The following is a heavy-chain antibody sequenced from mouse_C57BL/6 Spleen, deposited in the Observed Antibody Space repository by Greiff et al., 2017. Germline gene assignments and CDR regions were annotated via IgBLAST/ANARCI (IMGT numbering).Heavy chain of an antibody. J-gene: IGHJ2*01. CDR1: GYTFTSYW. Sequence: QVQLQQPGAELVKPGASVKMSCKASGYTFTSYWITWVKQRPGQGLEWIGDIYPGSGSTNYNEKFKSKATLTVDKSSSTAYMQLSSLTSADSAVYYCANYYGSSYVDYWGQGTTLTVSS. D-gene: IGHD1-1*01. CDR2: IYPGSGST. V-gene: IGHV1-55*01. CDR3: ANYYGSSYVDY.